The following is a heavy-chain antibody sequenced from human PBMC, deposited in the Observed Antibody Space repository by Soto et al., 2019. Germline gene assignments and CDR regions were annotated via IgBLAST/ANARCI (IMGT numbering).Heavy chain of an antibody. V-gene: IGHV2-5*02. CDR1: GFSLSTSGMG. J-gene: IGHJ4*02. CDR3: XXXXXXXXXXX. Sequence: QITLKESGPTLVKPTQTLTLTCTFSGFSLSTSGMGVGWIRQPPGKALEWLALIYWDDDKRYSPSLKSRLTITKDTSKNQVVLTXXXXXXXXXXXXXXXXXXXXXXXXXWXQGTLVTVSS. CDR2: IYWDDDK.